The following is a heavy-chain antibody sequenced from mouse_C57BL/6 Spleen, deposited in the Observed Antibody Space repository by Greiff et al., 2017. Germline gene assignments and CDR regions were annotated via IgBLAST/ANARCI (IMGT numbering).Heavy chain of an antibody. Sequence: VQLQQSGPGLVKPSQSLSLTCSVTGYSITSGYYWNWIRQFPGNKLEWMGYISYDGSNNYNPSLKNRISITRDTSKNQFFLKLNSVTTEDTATYYCARRDYYGFDYWGQGTTLTVSS. J-gene: IGHJ2*01. CDR1: GYSITSGYY. V-gene: IGHV3-6*01. CDR2: ISYDGSN. D-gene: IGHD1-1*01. CDR3: ARRDYYGFDY.